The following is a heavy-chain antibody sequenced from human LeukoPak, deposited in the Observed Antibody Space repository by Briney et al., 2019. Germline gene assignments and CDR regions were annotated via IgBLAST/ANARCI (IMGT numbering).Heavy chain of an antibody. Sequence: GGSLRLSCAASGFTFSDYYMSWIRQAPGKGLEWGSYISSSSSYTNYADSVKGRFTISRDNAKNSLYLQMNSLGAEDTAVYYCARALALWWWAFDIWGQGTMVTVSS. CDR3: ARALALWWWAFDI. V-gene: IGHV3-11*05. D-gene: IGHD2-21*01. CDR1: GFTFSDYY. CDR2: ISSSSSYT. J-gene: IGHJ3*02.